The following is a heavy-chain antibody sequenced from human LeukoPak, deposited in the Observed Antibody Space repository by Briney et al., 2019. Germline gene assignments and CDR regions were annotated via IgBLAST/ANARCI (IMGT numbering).Heavy chain of an antibody. CDR3: ARGSLEARAFDI. J-gene: IGHJ3*02. CDR1: GFTFSGYN. Sequence: GGSLRLSCATSGFTFSGYNMNWVRQAPGKGLEWVSSITSSSSYIYYADSMKGRFTISRDNAKNSLYLQMNSLRAEDTAVYYCARGSLEARAFDIWGQGTMVTVSS. V-gene: IGHV3-21*01. CDR2: ITSSSSYI. D-gene: IGHD3-3*01.